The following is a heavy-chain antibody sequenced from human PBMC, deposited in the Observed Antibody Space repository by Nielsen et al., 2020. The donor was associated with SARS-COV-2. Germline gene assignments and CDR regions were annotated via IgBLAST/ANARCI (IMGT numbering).Heavy chain of an antibody. D-gene: IGHD3-16*01. V-gene: IGHV3-9*01. Sequence: GGSLRLSCAASEFTLFTSAMHWVRQAPGKGLEWVSGISWNSGSIGYADSVKGRFTISRDNAKNSLFLQMNSLRVEDTALYYCAKMGSRLGYGVDVWGQGTTVTVSS. CDR1: EFTLFTSA. CDR3: AKMGSRLGYGVDV. J-gene: IGHJ6*02. CDR2: ISWNSGSI.